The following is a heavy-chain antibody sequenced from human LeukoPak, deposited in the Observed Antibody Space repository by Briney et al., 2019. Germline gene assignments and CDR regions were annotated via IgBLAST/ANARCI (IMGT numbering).Heavy chain of an antibody. J-gene: IGHJ4*02. Sequence: SETLSLTCTVSGGSISSGGYYWSWIRQHPGKGLEWIGYIYYSGSTNYNPSLKSRVTISVDTSKDQFSLKLSSVTAADTAVYYCATEMTTVTRDDYWGQGTLVTVSS. CDR2: IYYSGST. V-gene: IGHV4-31*03. D-gene: IGHD4-11*01. CDR3: ATEMTTVTRDDY. CDR1: GGSISSGGYY.